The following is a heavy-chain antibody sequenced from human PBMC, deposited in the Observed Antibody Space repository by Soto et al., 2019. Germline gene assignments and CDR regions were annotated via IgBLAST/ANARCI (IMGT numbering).Heavy chain of an antibody. D-gene: IGHD4-17*01. CDR3: ANPYGDYVAYFDY. V-gene: IGHV3-23*01. Sequence: GGSLRLSCAASGFTFSSYAMSWVRQAPGKGLEWVSAISGSGGSTYYADSVKGRLTISRDNSKNTPYLQMNSLRAEDTAVYYCANPYGDYVAYFDYWGQGTLVTVSS. CDR2: ISGSGGST. CDR1: GFTFSSYA. J-gene: IGHJ4*02.